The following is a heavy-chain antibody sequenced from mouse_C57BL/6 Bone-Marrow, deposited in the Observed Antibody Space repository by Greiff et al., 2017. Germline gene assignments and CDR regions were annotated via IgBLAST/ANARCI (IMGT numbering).Heavy chain of an antibody. CDR3: AAYYSNPYYFDY. D-gene: IGHD2-5*01. V-gene: IGHV1-58*01. CDR2: IYIGNGYT. Sequence: VHVKQSGAELVRPGSSVKMSCKTSGYTFTSYGINWVKQRPGQGLEWIGYIYIGNGYTEYNEKFKGKATLTSDTASSTAYMQLSSLTSEDSAIYFCAAYYSNPYYFDYWGQGTTLTVSS. J-gene: IGHJ2*01. CDR1: GYTFTSYG.